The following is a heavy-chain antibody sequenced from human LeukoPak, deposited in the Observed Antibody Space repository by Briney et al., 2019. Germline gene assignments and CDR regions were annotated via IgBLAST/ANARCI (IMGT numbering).Heavy chain of an antibody. CDR2: ISGSGHDI. D-gene: IGHD2-15*01. CDR3: ASDSAWNLHGGYLDH. Sequence: GGSLRLSCAASGFTFSDSYMTWVRQAPGKGVEWVAYISGSGHDINYSDSVKGRFIVSRDNSKNTLYLQMNSLRSEDTAVYYCASDSAWNLHGGYLDHWGQGTLVSVSS. J-gene: IGHJ4*02. V-gene: IGHV3-11*06. CDR1: GFTFSDSY.